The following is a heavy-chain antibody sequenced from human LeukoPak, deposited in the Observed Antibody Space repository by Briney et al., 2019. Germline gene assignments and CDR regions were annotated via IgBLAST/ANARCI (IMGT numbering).Heavy chain of an antibody. CDR2: IYTSGST. Sequence: SETLSLTCTVSGGSISSYYWSWIRQPAGKGLEWIGRIYTSGSTNYNPSLKSRVTISVDTSKNQFSLKLSSVTAADTAVYYCAGGCSSTSCYLPHDYWGQGTLVTVSS. V-gene: IGHV4-4*07. J-gene: IGHJ4*02. D-gene: IGHD2-2*01. CDR1: GGSISSYY. CDR3: AGGCSSTSCYLPHDY.